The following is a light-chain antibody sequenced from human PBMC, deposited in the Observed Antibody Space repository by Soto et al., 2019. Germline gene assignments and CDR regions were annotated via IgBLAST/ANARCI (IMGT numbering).Light chain of an antibody. J-gene: IGLJ3*02. Sequence: QLVLTQPPSVSGAPGQRVTISCTGNSSNLGAGYDVHWYQQLPGAAPKLVIFGNRNRASGVPERFSGSKSGTSASLAITGLQADDEADYYCQAYDYSLTASVFGGGTKVTVL. CDR3: QAYDYSLTASV. CDR1: SSNLGAGYD. CDR2: GNR. V-gene: IGLV1-40*01.